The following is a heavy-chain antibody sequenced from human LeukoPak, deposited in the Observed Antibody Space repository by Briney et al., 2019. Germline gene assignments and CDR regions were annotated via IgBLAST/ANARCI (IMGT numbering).Heavy chain of an antibody. J-gene: IGHJ1*01. CDR2: ISGSGGST. CDR3: AKQPIPYYYDSSGFSGRLPPVGYFQH. V-gene: IGHV3-23*01. D-gene: IGHD3-22*01. CDR1: GFTFSSYA. Sequence: GGSLRLSCAASGFTFSSYAMSWVRQAPGKGLEWVSAISGSGGSTYYADSVKGRFTIARDNSKNALYLQMNSLRAEDAAVYYCAKQPIPYYYDSSGFSGRLPPVGYFQHWGQGTLVTVSS.